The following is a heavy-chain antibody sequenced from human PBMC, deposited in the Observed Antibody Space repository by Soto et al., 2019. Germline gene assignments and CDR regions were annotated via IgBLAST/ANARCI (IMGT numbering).Heavy chain of an antibody. CDR3: ARGFPGSGWPIDFDF. Sequence: ASVKPSCKASGDTFTSNAISWVQQAPGQGLEWMGIINPGGGTTTYAQKFQGRVTMTRDTSASTVYMDLSSLRSEDTAVYYCARGFPGSGWPIDFDFWGQGTLVTVSS. V-gene: IGHV1-46*01. J-gene: IGHJ4*02. D-gene: IGHD6-19*01. CDR2: INPGGGTT. CDR1: GDTFTSNA.